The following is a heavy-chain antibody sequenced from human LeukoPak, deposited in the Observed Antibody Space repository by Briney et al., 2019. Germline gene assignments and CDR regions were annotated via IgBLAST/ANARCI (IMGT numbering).Heavy chain of an antibody. D-gene: IGHD2-15*01. CDR2: IYPGDSDT. Sequence: GESLKISCKGSGYSFTTYWIGWVRQMPGKGLEWMGIIYPGDSDTRYSPSFQGQVTISADKSISTAYLQWSSLKASDTAMYYCASRYCSGGTCYLNWGQGTLVTVSS. J-gene: IGHJ4*02. CDR3: ASRYCSGGTCYLN. V-gene: IGHV5-51*01. CDR1: GYSFTTYW.